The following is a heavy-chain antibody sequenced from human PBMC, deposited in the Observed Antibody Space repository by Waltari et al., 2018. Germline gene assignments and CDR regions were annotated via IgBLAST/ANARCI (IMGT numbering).Heavy chain of an antibody. CDR3: VKDMARSAPGMDV. V-gene: IGHV3-30*02. CDR2: VLYDGSNK. J-gene: IGHJ6*04. CDR1: GFTFNNYL. D-gene: IGHD7-27*01. Sequence: QVQLVESGGGVVQPGGSLTLSCAASGFTFNNYLMHWIRQAPGKGLEWVAYVLYDGSNKYYADSVKGRFTIYRDNSKTTVYLQMNSLRPEDTAVYYCVKDMARSAPGMDVWGKGTTVAVSS.